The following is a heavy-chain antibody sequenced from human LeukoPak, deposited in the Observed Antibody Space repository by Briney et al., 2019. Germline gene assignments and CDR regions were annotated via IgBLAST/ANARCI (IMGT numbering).Heavy chain of an antibody. CDR1: GGSISYYY. V-gene: IGHV4-59*08. CDR3: ARHGGSNGPLT. J-gene: IGHJ4*02. Sequence: SETLSLTCTVSGGSISYYYWSWIRQPPGKGLEWIGYIYYSGSTNYNPSLKSRVTISVDTSKNQSSLNLSSVTAADTAVYYCARHGGSNGPLTWGQGTLITVSS. CDR2: IYYSGST. D-gene: IGHD1-26*01.